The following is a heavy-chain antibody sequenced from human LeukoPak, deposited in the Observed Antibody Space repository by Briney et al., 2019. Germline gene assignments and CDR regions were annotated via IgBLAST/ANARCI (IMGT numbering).Heavy chain of an antibody. J-gene: IGHJ5*02. CDR1: GYTFSGHY. CDR3: ARGIVVVVGAISQRGVYWFDP. Sequence: ASVKVSCKASGYTFSGHYMHWVRQAPGQGLEWMGWINPNSGDTKYAQKFQGRVTMTRDTSISTAYMELSRLRSDDTAVYYCARGIVVVVGAISQRGVYWFDPWGQGTLVTVSS. CDR2: INPNSGDT. V-gene: IGHV1-2*02. D-gene: IGHD2-15*01.